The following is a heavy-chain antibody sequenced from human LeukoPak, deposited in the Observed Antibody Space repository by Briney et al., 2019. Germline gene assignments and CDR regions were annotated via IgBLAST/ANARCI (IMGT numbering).Heavy chain of an antibody. CDR3: ARGASSAYYVDY. J-gene: IGHJ4*02. V-gene: IGHV3-74*01. D-gene: IGHD3-22*01. CDR2: IKYDGSTT. CDR1: GFTFSSYS. Sequence: GGSLRLSCAASGFTFSSYSMNWVRQAPGKGLVWVSRIKYDGSTTTYADSVKGRFSISRDNAKNTVDLQMNSLRDEDTAVYYCARGASSAYYVDYWGQGTLVTVSS.